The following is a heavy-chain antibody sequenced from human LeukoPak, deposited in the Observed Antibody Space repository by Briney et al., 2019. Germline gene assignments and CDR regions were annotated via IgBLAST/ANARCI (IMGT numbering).Heavy chain of an antibody. V-gene: IGHV3-7*01. CDR3: ARDLVERGYSYGRCDY. D-gene: IGHD5-18*01. J-gene: IGHJ4*02. CDR2: IKQDGSEK. CDR1: GFTFSTYW. Sequence: GGSLRLSCAASGFTFSTYWMSWVRQAPGKGLEWVANIKQDGSEKYYVDSVKGRFTISRDNAKNSLYLQMNSLRAEDTAVYYCARDLVERGYSYGRCDYWGQGTLVTVSS.